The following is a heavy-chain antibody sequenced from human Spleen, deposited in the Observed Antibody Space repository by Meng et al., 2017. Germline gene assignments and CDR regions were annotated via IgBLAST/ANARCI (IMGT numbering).Heavy chain of an antibody. CDR1: GYTFTTFS. CDR2: INTGNGNT. Sequence: QVQLVQSGAEVKRPGVSVKVSCRASGYTFTTFSIHWVRQAPGQRLEWMGWINTGNGNTRYSQKFQGRVTITRDTSASTAYMELSSLGSEDTAVFYCARDGDYGIDYWGQGTLVTVSS. J-gene: IGHJ4*02. D-gene: IGHD4-17*01. V-gene: IGHV1-3*04. CDR3: ARDGDYGIDY.